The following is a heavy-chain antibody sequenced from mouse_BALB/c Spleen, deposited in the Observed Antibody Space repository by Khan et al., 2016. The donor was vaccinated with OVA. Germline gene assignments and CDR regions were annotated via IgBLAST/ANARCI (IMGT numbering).Heavy chain of an antibody. V-gene: IGHV5-12-1*01. CDR1: EFAFGSYD. J-gene: IGHJ2*01. CDR2: IISVGDIT. D-gene: IGHD4-1*01. CDR3: ANGRTGTEEGYFDY. Sequence: EVQLVESGGGLVKPGGSLKLSCPASEFAFGSYDMLGVRQTPEKGLDGVAYIISVGDITNYPETLKAGFTIPKNTAKNTLYLQMISLKSEDTAMYYCANGRTGTEEGYFDYWGQGTTLTVSS.